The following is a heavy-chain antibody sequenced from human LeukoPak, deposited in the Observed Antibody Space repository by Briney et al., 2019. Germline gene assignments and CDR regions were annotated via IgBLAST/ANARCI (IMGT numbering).Heavy chain of an antibody. V-gene: IGHV1-18*01. D-gene: IGHD3-22*01. CDR3: ASRSYDSNAPFDY. CDR2: ISAYNGDT. CDR1: VHTSTNYS. J-gene: IGHJ4*02. Sequence: ASVKVSCKASVHTSTNYSFSWVRQAPGQGLEWMGWISAYNGDTNYAQKLQGRVTMTTDTSTSTAYMELRSLRSDDTAVYYYASRSYDSNAPFDYWGQGTLVTVSS.